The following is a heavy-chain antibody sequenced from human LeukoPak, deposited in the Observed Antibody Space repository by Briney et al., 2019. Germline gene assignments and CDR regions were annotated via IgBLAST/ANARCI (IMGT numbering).Heavy chain of an antibody. CDR1: GGSISSSTYY. CDR2: IYTSGST. V-gene: IGHV4-61*02. Sequence: KTSETLSLTCTVSGGSISSSTYYWRWIRQPAGKGLEWIGRIYTSGSTNYNPSLKSRVTMSVDTSKNQFSLKLSSVTAADTAVYYCARDRALIYGSGSYVSDYWGQGTLVTVSS. CDR3: ARDRALIYGSGSYVSDY. D-gene: IGHD3-10*01. J-gene: IGHJ4*02.